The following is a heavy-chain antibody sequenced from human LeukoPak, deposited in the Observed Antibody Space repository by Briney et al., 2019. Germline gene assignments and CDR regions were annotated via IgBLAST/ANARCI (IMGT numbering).Heavy chain of an antibody. CDR3: ARDGSSSCYYFDY. Sequence: PGGSLTLSCAASGFTFSSYWMSWVRQAPGKGLEWVSGISGSGASTYYAGSVKGRFTISRDNAKNSLYLKMNSVRAEDTAVYYCARDGSSSCYYFDYWGQGTLVTVSS. D-gene: IGHD6-13*01. J-gene: IGHJ4*02. V-gene: IGHV3-23*01. CDR2: ISGSGAST. CDR1: GFTFSSYW.